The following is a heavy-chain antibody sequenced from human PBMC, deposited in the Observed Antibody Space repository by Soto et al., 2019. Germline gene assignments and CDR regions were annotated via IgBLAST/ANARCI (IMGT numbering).Heavy chain of an antibody. CDR2: VSSSSSTI. D-gene: IGHD6-13*01. V-gene: IGHV3-48*01. Sequence: EVQLLESGGGLVQPGGSLRLSCAASGFTFSSYSMNWVRQAPAKGLEWVSAVSSSSSTIYYADSVKGRFTISRDNATNGLSLQMSGLKAEATAVYYCARPPPDAAAGTSYYFYYWGQGALVVVCS. CDR3: ARPPPDAAAGTSYYFYY. J-gene: IGHJ4*02. CDR1: GFTFSSYS.